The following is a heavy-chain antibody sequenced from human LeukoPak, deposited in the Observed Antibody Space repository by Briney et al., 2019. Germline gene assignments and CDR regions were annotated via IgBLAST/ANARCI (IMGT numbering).Heavy chain of an antibody. D-gene: IGHD6-19*01. CDR1: GYTFTSYD. J-gene: IGHJ6*03. CDR2: MNPKSGST. Sequence: ASVKVSCKASGYTFTSYDINWVRQVTGQGLEWMGWMNPKSGSTGYAQKFQGRVTITRNTSISTAYMEVSSLRYEDTAVYYCARRAVDNSYYYYMDVWGKGTTVTVSS. V-gene: IGHV1-8*03. CDR3: ARRAVDNSYYYYMDV.